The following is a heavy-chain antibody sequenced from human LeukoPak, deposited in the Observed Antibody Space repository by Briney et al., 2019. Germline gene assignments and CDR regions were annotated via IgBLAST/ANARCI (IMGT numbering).Heavy chain of an antibody. D-gene: IGHD3-16*01. CDR1: GYTFTSYG. CDR3: ARAAARLEKSYYYYMDV. Sequence: GASVKVSCKASGYTFTSYGISWVRQAPGQGLEWMGWISAYNGNTNYAQKLQGRVTMTTDTSTSTAYMELRSLRSDDTAVYYCARAAARLEKSYYYYMDVWGKGTTVTVSS. J-gene: IGHJ6*03. V-gene: IGHV1-18*01. CDR2: ISAYNGNT.